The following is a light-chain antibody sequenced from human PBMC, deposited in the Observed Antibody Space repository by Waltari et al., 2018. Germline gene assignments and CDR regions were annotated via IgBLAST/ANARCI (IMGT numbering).Light chain of an antibody. V-gene: IGKV3-15*01. CDR1: QSVSTN. J-gene: IGKJ1*01. CDR3: QQYDNWPPWT. Sequence: EVVMTQSPATLSVSPGQRATLSCRASQSVSTNVAWYQQKHGQAPRLLIYGASTRATDIPARFSGSGSGTEFSLTISSLQSEDFAVYFCQQYDNWPPWTFGQGTKVEIK. CDR2: GAS.